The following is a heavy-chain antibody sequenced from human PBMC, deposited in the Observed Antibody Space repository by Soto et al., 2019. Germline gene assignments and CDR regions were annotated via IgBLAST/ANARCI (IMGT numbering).Heavy chain of an antibody. V-gene: IGHV3-53*04. CDR2: IYSGGST. Sequence: PGGSLRLSCAASGFTVSSNYMSWVRQALGKGLEWVSVIYSGGSTYYADSVKGRFTISRHNSKNTLYLQMNSLRAEDTAVYYCARAGSYYYGLFDYWGQGTLVTVSS. J-gene: IGHJ4*02. CDR1: GFTVSSNY. CDR3: ARAGSYYYGLFDY. D-gene: IGHD3-10*01.